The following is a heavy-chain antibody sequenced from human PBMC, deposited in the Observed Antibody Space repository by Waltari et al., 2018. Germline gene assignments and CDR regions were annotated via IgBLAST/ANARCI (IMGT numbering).Heavy chain of an antibody. CDR1: GFTFRNYE. J-gene: IGHJ4*01. Sequence: EVQLVESGGGLVQPGGSLRLLCAASGFTFRNYEMNWVRKAPGNELDWVSYISSGADTIFYADAVKGRFTISRDNAKNSVYLEMNSLRADDTAIYYCARGEGGANEYWGQGTLVTVSS. D-gene: IGHD1-26*01. V-gene: IGHV3-48*03. CDR2: ISSGADTI. CDR3: ARGEGGANEY.